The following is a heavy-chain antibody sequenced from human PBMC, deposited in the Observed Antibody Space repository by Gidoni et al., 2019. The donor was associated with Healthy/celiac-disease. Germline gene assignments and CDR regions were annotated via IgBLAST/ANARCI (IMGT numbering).Heavy chain of an antibody. Sequence: EVQLVESGGGLVQPGGSLRLSCAASGFTFSRYSMNWVRQAPGKGLEWVSYISSSSSTIYYADSVKGRFTISRDNAKNSLYLQMNSLRDEDTAVYYCAREGHCSSTSCYTQASTFDYWGQGTLVTVPS. D-gene: IGHD2-2*02. V-gene: IGHV3-48*02. J-gene: IGHJ4*02. CDR3: AREGHCSSTSCYTQASTFDY. CDR1: GFTFSRYS. CDR2: ISSSSSTI.